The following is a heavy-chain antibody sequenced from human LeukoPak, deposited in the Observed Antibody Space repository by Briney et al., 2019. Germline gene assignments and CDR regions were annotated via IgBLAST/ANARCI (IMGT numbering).Heavy chain of an antibody. CDR1: GFTFSSYW. J-gene: IGHJ5*02. CDR2: IKQDGSEK. Sequence: GGSLRLSCAASGFTFSSYWMSWVRQAPGKGLEWVANIKQDGSEKYYVDSVKGRFTISRDNAKNSLYLQMNSLRAEDTAVYYCARESTYYYGSGRPFDPWGQGTLVAVSS. V-gene: IGHV3-7*01. CDR3: ARESTYYYGSGRPFDP. D-gene: IGHD3-10*01.